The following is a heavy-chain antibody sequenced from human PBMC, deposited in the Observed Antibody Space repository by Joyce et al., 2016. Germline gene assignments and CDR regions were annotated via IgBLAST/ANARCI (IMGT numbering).Heavy chain of an antibody. CDR3: VRAYWEYDFDS. CDR1: GGSIRSSCYF. V-gene: IGHV4-39*01. D-gene: IGHD2-8*02. Sequence: QLQLQESGPALVKPSETLSLTCTVSGGSIRSSCYFWGWIRQPPGKGLEWIGNIYYSESNSYTPSLKSRVTISVDTSKNQFSLKLSSVAASDTTVYYCVRAYWEYDFDSWGQGTLVTVSS. CDR2: IYYSESN. J-gene: IGHJ4*02.